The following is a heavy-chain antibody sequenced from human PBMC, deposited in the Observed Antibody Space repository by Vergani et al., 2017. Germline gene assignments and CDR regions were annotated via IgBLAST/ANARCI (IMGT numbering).Heavy chain of an antibody. CDR2: ISAYNGNT. V-gene: IGHV1-18*04. J-gene: IGHJ6*03. D-gene: IGHD2-21*01. CDR1: GYTFTSYG. CDR3: ARAAYCGGDCYPAYYYYYYMDV. Sequence: QVQLVQSGAEVKKPGASVKVSCKASGYTFTSYGISWVRQAPGQGLEWMGWISAYNGNTNYAQKLQGRVTMTTDTSTSTAYMELRSLRSDDTAAYYCARAAYCGGDCYPAYYYYYYMDVWGKGTTVTVSS.